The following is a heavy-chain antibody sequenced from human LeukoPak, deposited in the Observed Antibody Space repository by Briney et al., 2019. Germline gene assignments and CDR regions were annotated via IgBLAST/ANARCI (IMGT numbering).Heavy chain of an antibody. CDR1: GYSFTRYW. CDR2: IYPGGSDT. V-gene: IGHV5-51*01. D-gene: IGHD5-24*01. J-gene: IGHJ6*03. Sequence: GESLKISCKGSGYSFTRYWIGWVRQMPGKGLEWMGIIYPGGSDTRYSPSFQGQVTISADKSISTAYLQWSSLKASDTAMYYCARISRDGYNAYYYYYMDVWGKGTTVTVSS. CDR3: ARISRDGYNAYYYYYMDV.